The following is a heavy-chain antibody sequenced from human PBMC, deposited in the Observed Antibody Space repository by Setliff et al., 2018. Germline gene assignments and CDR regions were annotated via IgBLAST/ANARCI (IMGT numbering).Heavy chain of an antibody. Sequence: GGSLRLSCAASGFTFSSYTMHWVRQAPGKGLEYVSGISSDGGSTYYANSVKDRFTISRDNSKNTLWLQMGSLRAEDTAMYYCASTLYYYDSSGYGAFDIWGQGTMVTVSS. CDR3: ASTLYYYDSSGYGAFDI. V-gene: IGHV3-64*01. CDR2: ISSDGGST. D-gene: IGHD3-22*01. CDR1: GFTFSSYT. J-gene: IGHJ3*02.